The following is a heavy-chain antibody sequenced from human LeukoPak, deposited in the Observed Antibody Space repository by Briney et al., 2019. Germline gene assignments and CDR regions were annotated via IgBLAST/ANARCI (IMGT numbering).Heavy chain of an antibody. D-gene: IGHD3-3*01. J-gene: IGHJ5*02. CDR3: ARAAYYDFWTKENWFDP. V-gene: IGHV1-18*01. CDR1: GYTFSSYD. Sequence: ASVKVSCKASGYTFSSYDISWVRQAPGQGLEWMGWISAYNGNTNYAQKLQGRVTTTTDTSTSTAYLELRSLRSDDTAVYYCARAAYYDFWTKENWFDPWGQGTLVTVSS. CDR2: ISAYNGNT.